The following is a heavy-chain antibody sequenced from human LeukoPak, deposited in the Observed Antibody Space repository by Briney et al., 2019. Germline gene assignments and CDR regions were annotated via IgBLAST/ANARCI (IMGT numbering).Heavy chain of an antibody. CDR3: ARAPIAAARGYYFDY. CDR1: GFTFSSYA. D-gene: IGHD6-13*01. V-gene: IGHV3-30-3*01. Sequence: GGSLRLSCAASGFTFSSYAMHWVRQAPGKGLEWVAVISYDGGNKYYADSVKGRFTISRDNSKNTLYLQMNSLRAEDTAVYYCARAPIAAARGYYFDYWGQGTPVTVSS. CDR2: ISYDGGNK. J-gene: IGHJ4*02.